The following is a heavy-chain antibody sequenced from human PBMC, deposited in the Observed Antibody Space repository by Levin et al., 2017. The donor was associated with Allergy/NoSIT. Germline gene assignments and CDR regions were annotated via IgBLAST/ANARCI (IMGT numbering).Heavy chain of an antibody. CDR3: TTGKQHITMIVVAHDY. D-gene: IGHD3-22*01. CDR2: IKSKTDGGTT. CDR1: GFTFSNAW. V-gene: IGHV3-15*01. J-gene: IGHJ4*02. Sequence: GESLKISCAASGFTFSNAWMSWVRQAPGKGLEWVGRIKSKTDGGTTDYAAPVKGRFTISRDDSKNTLYLQMNSLKTEDTAVYYCTTGKQHITMIVVAHDYWGQGTLVTVSS.